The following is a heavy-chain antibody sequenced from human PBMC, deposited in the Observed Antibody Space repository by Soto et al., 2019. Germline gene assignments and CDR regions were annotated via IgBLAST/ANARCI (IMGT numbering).Heavy chain of an antibody. D-gene: IGHD3-3*01. CDR1: GDTFTSYY. CDR3: ARSAGGNFGIIIEGSNWFDP. J-gene: IGHJ5*02. V-gene: IGHV1-46*01. Sequence: ASVKVSCKAPGDTFTSYYLNWVRQAPGQGLEWMGVINPHGGSTKYAQKFQGRITMTRDTSRSTVYMELSSLRSDDTAIYYCARSAGGNFGIIIEGSNWFDPWGQGTLVTVSS. CDR2: INPHGGST.